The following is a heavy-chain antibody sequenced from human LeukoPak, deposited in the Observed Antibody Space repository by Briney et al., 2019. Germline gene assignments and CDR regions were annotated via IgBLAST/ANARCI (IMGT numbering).Heavy chain of an antibody. V-gene: IGHV4-34*01. CDR3: ARGLGYSYGSNFDY. CDR2: INHSGST. J-gene: IGHJ4*02. D-gene: IGHD5-18*01. Sequence: SETLSLTCAVYGGSFSGYCWSWIRQPPGKGLEWIGEINHSGSTNYNPSLKSRVTISGDTSKNQFSLKLSSVTAADTAVYYCARGLGYSYGSNFDYWGQGTLVTVSS. CDR1: GGSFSGYC.